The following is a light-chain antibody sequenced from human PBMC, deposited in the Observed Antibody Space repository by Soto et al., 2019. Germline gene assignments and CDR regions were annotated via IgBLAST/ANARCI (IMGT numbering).Light chain of an antibody. CDR3: HSYYSIPRT. V-gene: IGKV1-27*01. CDR1: QGISEY. J-gene: IGKJ1*01. Sequence: DIQMAQSPSSLSASIGDRVTITCRASQGISEYLAWYQQRPGNAPNLLIYGASILQSGVPSRFSGSGSGTHFTLTISSLQPEDVATYYCHSYYSIPRTFGQGTTVEIK. CDR2: GAS.